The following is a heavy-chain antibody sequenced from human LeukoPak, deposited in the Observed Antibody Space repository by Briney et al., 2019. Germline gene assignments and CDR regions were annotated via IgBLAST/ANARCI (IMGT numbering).Heavy chain of an antibody. J-gene: IGHJ6*03. CDR1: DGSISSYY. V-gene: IGHV4-59*01. CDR2: IYYSGST. D-gene: IGHD7-27*01. CDR3: AREDPWDYYYYYMDV. Sequence: SETLSLTCTVSDGSISSYYWSWIRQPPGKGLEWIGYIYYSGSTNYNPSLKSRVTISVDTSKKQFSLKLTSVTAADTAVYYCAREDPWDYYYYYMDVWGKGTTVTVSS.